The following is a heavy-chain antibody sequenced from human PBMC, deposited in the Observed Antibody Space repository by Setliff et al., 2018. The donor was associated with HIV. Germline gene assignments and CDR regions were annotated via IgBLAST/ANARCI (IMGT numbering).Heavy chain of an antibody. J-gene: IGHJ4*02. D-gene: IGHD2-2*01. CDR1: GGSISSSSYY. V-gene: IGHV4-39*01. Sequence: TSETLSLTCTVSGGSISSSSYYWGWIRQPPGKGLEWIGTIYYSGNSFYNPSLKSRVTISVDTSKNQFSLKLRSVTAADTALYYCASPGGYCSSTSCHSFDYWGQGTLVTVSS. CDR2: IYYSGNS. CDR3: ASPGGYCSSTSCHSFDY.